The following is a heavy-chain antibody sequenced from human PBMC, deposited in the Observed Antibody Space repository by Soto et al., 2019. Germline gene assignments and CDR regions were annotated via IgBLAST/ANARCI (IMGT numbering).Heavy chain of an antibody. CDR1: GFTFSSYS. CDR2: ISSSSSYI. J-gene: IGHJ6*03. V-gene: IGHV3-21*01. Sequence: GGSLRLSCAASGFTFSSYSMNWVRQAPGKGLEWVSSISSSSSYIYYADSVKGRFTISRDNAKNSLYLQMNSLRAEDTAVYYCAREVQAAAGMYYYYYYMDVWGKGTTVTVSS. CDR3: AREVQAAAGMYYYYYYMDV. D-gene: IGHD6-13*01.